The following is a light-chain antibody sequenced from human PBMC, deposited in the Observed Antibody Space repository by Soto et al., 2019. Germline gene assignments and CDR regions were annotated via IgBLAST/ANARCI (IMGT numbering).Light chain of an antibody. CDR3: QQYGSSPGVT. CDR1: QSVSSSC. CDR2: GAS. J-gene: IGKJ3*01. Sequence: EIVLTQSPGTLSLSPGERATLSCRASQSVSSSCLAWYQQKPGQAPRLLIYGASSRATGIPDRFSGSGSGTDFTLTISRLEPEDFAVYYCQQYGSSPGVTFGPGTKVDIK. V-gene: IGKV3-20*01.